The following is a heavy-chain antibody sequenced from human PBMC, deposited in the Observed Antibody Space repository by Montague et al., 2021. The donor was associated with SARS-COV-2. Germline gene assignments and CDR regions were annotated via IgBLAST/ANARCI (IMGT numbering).Heavy chain of an antibody. CDR3: ARDESVTAAGRTCHFDH. CDR2: ISTYNGNT. Sequence: SVKVSCKASGYIFTNNGISWVRQAPGQGLEWVGWISTYNGNTKYAQKFQDRVIMTRDTSTNTAYLELMSLRSDDTAIFYCARDESVTAAGRTCHFDHWGQGTLVTVSS. D-gene: IGHD6-25*01. V-gene: IGHV1-18*01. CDR1: GYIFTNNG. J-gene: IGHJ4*02.